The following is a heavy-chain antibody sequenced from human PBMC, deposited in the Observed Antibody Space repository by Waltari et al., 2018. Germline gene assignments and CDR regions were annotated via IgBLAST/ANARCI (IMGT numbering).Heavy chain of an antibody. CDR3: ARVGDGYAGGHYYYGMDV. CDR1: GGSISSHY. J-gene: IGHJ6*02. Sequence: QVQLQESGPGLVKPSETLSLTCTVSGGSISSHYWSWIRQPPGQGLEWIGYIYYSGSTNYNPSLKSRVTISVDTSKNQFSLKLSSVTAADTAVYYCARVGDGYAGGHYYYGMDVWGQGTTVTVSS. CDR2: IYYSGST. D-gene: IGHD5-12*01. V-gene: IGHV4-59*11.